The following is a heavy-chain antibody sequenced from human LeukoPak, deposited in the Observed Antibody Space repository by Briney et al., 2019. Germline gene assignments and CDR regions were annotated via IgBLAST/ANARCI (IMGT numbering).Heavy chain of an antibody. D-gene: IGHD2-15*01. Sequence: SETLSLTCTVSGGSISSYYWSWIRQPPGKGLVWIGYIYYSGSANYNPSLKSRVTISVDTSKNQFSLKLSSVTAADTAVYYCARDFGEYCSGGSCQRDYYYGMDVWGQGTTVTVSS. J-gene: IGHJ6*02. CDR1: GGSISSYY. V-gene: IGHV4-59*01. CDR2: IYYSGSA. CDR3: ARDFGEYCSGGSCQRDYYYGMDV.